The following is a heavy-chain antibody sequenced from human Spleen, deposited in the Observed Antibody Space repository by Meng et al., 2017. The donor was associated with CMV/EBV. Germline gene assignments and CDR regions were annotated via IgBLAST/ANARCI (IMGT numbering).Heavy chain of an antibody. V-gene: IGHV4-39*07. J-gene: IGHJ5*02. CDR3: AREPRIAAAGTRFDP. D-gene: IGHD6-13*01. CDR2: IYYSGST. CDR1: GGSISSSSYY. Sequence: QLQLQESGPGLVKPSEPLSLTCTVSGGSISSSSYYWGWIRQPPGKGLEWIGSIYYSGSTYYNPSLKSRVTISVDTSKNQFSLKLSSVTAADTAVYYCAREPRIAAAGTRFDPWGQGTLVTVSS.